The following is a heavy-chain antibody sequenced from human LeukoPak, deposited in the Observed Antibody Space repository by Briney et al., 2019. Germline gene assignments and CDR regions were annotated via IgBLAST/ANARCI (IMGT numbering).Heavy chain of an antibody. CDR2: VYTSGST. Sequence: PSETLSLTCTVSGGSISSPNYYWSWIRQPAGKGLEWIGRVYTSGSTNSHPSLRNRVTISLDTSKNQFTLELTSVTAADTAVYYCARGSALEYWGQGTLVTVSS. D-gene: IGHD3-10*01. CDR3: ARGSALEY. CDR1: GGSISSPNYY. V-gene: IGHV4-61*02. J-gene: IGHJ4*02.